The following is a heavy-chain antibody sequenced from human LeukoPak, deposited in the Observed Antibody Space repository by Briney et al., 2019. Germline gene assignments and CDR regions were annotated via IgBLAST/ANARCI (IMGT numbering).Heavy chain of an antibody. Sequence: GGSLRLSCAASGFTFSSYAMSWVRQGPGKGLEWVSAISGSGGSTYYADSVKGRFTISRDNSKNTLYLQMNSLRAEETAVYYCAKDLLGRAGYYNLDYWGQGTLVTVSS. CDR2: ISGSGGST. CDR1: GFTFSSYA. D-gene: IGHD3-9*01. V-gene: IGHV3-23*01. J-gene: IGHJ4*02. CDR3: AKDLLGRAGYYNLDY.